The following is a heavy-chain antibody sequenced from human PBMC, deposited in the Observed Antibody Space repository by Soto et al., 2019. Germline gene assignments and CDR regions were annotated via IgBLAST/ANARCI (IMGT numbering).Heavy chain of an antibody. J-gene: IGHJ4*02. D-gene: IGHD3-22*01. Sequence: EVQLVESGGGLVKPGGSLRLSCAASGFTFSSYSMNWVRQAPGKGLEWVSSISSSSSYIYYADSVKGRFTISRDNAKNSLYMQMNSLRGEDTAVYYCAREAYEHPPYFDCWGQGTLVTVSS. V-gene: IGHV3-21*01. CDR2: ISSSSSYI. CDR3: AREAYEHPPYFDC. CDR1: GFTFSSYS.